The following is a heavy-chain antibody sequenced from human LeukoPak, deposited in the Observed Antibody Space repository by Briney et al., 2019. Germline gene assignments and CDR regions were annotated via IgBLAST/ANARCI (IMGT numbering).Heavy chain of an antibody. V-gene: IGHV5-10-1*01. CDR2: IDPGDSFT. D-gene: IGHD3-10*01. Sequence: NLGESLKISCKGSGYSFSSYWISWVRQMPGKGLEWRGGIDPGDSFTKYRPSFQGHVTISADKSISTAYLQWSSLKASDTAMYYCARSDQLRWFGDVRRPFYYGMDVWGQGTTVTVSS. CDR3: ARSDQLRWFGDVRRPFYYGMDV. CDR1: GYSFSSYW. J-gene: IGHJ6*02.